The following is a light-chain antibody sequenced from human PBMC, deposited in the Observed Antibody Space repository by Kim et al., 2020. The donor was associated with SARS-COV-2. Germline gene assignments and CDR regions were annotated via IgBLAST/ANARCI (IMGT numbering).Light chain of an antibody. V-gene: IGKV3-11*01. Sequence: PGERATLSCRASQSVSSYLAWYQQKPGQAPRLLIYDASNRATGIPARFSGSGSGTDFTLTISSLEPEDFAVYYCQQRSNWPPVYTFGQGTKLEI. CDR3: QQRSNWPPVYT. J-gene: IGKJ2*01. CDR1: QSVSSY. CDR2: DAS.